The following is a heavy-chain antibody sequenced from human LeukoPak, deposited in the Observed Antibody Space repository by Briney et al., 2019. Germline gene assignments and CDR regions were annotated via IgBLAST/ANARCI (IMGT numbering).Heavy chain of an antibody. Sequence: ASVKVSCKASGYTFTGYYMHWVRQAPGQGLEWMGWINPNSGGTNYAQKFQGRVTMTRDTSISTAYMELSRLRSDDTAVYYCARRVGYCSGGSCYGQIDPWGQGTLVTVSS. CDR1: GYTFTGYY. CDR2: INPNSGGT. V-gene: IGHV1-2*02. D-gene: IGHD2-15*01. J-gene: IGHJ5*02. CDR3: ARRVGYCSGGSCYGQIDP.